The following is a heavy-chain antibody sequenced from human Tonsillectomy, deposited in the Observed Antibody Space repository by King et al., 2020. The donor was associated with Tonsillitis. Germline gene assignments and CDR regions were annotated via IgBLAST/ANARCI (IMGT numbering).Heavy chain of an antibody. J-gene: IGHJ4*02. CDR3: LAWVSGYDC. CDR2: IASKSDGGTT. Sequence: VQLVESGGGLVEPGGSLRLSCAASGFIFSNAWMNWVRQAPGKGLEWVGRIASKSDGGTTECSAPVKGRFTISGDDSKNTLYLQMNSLKTEDTAIYYCLAWVSGYDCWGQGALVTVS. V-gene: IGHV3-15*07. CDR1: GFIFSNAW. D-gene: IGHD5-12*01.